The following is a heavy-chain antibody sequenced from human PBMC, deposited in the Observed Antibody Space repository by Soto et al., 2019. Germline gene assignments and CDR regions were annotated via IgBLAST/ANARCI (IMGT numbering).Heavy chain of an antibody. D-gene: IGHD3-10*01. V-gene: IGHV1-46*03. Sequence: ASVKVSCKASGYTFTSYYMHWVRQAPGQGLEWMGIINPSGGSTSYAQKFQGRVTMTRDTSTSTVYMELSSLRSEDTAVYYCARDRITMVRGVNNKTWFDPWGQGTLVTVSP. CDR2: INPSGGST. J-gene: IGHJ5*02. CDR1: GYTFTSYY. CDR3: ARDRITMVRGVNNKTWFDP.